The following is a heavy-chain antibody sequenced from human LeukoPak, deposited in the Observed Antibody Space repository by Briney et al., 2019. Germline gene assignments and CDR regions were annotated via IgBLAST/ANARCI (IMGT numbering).Heavy chain of an antibody. J-gene: IGHJ4*02. D-gene: IGHD6-13*01. CDR2: ISYDGSNK. CDR3: AKDRSGAYSSSWYYLFDY. Sequence: GGSLRLSCAASGFSFSSYAMHWVRQAPGKGLEWVAVISYDGSNKYYVDSVKGRFTISRDNSKTTLYLQMNSLRAEDTAVYYCAKDRSGAYSSSWYYLFDYWGQGTLVTVSS. V-gene: IGHV3-30*18. CDR1: GFSFSSYA.